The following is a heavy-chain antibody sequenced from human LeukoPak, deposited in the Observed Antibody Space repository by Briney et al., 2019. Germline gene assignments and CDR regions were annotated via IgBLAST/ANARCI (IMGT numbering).Heavy chain of an antibody. J-gene: IGHJ4*02. CDR3: AKVIPGTDY. D-gene: IGHD6-13*01. V-gene: IGHV3-15*01. CDR1: GFTFTNAW. Sequence: GGSLRLSCAASGFTFTNAWMSWVRQAPGRGLEWVGRIKSKTDGGTTDYAAPVKGRFTISRDDSKNTLYLQMNSLRAEDTAVYYCAKVIPGTDYWGQGTLVTVSS. CDR2: IKSKTDGGTT.